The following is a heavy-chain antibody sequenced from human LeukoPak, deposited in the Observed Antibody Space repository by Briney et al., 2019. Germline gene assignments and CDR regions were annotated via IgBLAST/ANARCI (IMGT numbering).Heavy chain of an antibody. J-gene: IGHJ4*02. CDR1: GFTFSSYG. D-gene: IGHD3-22*01. CDR3: AKDYGYDSSGYQVTVFDY. CDR2: ISYDGSNK. Sequence: PGGSLRLSCAASGFTFSSYGMPWVRQAPGKGLEWVAVISYDGSNKYYADSVKGRFTISRDNSKNTLYLQMNSLRAEDTAVYYCAKDYGYDSSGYQVTVFDYWGQGTLVTVSS. V-gene: IGHV3-30*18.